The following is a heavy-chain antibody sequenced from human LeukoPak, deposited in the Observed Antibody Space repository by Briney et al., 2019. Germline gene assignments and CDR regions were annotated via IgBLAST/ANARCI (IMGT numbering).Heavy chain of an antibody. CDR2: IYTSGST. CDR1: GGSISSGSYY. J-gene: IGHJ6*03. CDR3: ARAPPGTSYYYYYMDI. Sequence: SQTLSLTCTVSGGSISSGSYYWSWIRQPAGKGLEWIGRIYTSGSTNYNPSLKSRVTISVDTSKNQFSLKLSSVTAADTAVYYCARAPPGTSYYYYYMDIWGKGTTVTVSS. V-gene: IGHV4-61*02. D-gene: IGHD1-7*01.